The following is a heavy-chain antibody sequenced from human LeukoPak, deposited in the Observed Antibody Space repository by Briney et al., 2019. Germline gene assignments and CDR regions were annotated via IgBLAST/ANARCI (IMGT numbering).Heavy chain of an antibody. V-gene: IGHV3-11*01. Sequence: PGGSLRLSCAASGFPFSDYQMSWIRQAPGKGLEWVSYIRSSGSDTYYADSVKGRFTISSDNTKNALYLQMNSLRAGDTAVYYCARRRANSGHTFDYWGQGALVSVSS. D-gene: IGHD5-12*01. CDR1: GFPFSDYQ. CDR2: IRSSGSDT. CDR3: ARRRANSGHTFDY. J-gene: IGHJ4*02.